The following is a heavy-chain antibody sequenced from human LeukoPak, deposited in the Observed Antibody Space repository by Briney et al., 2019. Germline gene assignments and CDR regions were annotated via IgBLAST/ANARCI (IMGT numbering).Heavy chain of an antibody. CDR2: IIPIFGTA. CDR1: GGTFSRYA. CDR3: ARVRITIFGVVIINTGWFDP. J-gene: IGHJ5*02. D-gene: IGHD3-3*01. Sequence: SSVKVSCQACGGTFSRYAISWLRQAPGQGLEWMGRIIPIFGTANYAQKFQGRVTITTDESTSTAYMELSSLRSEDTAVYYCARVRITIFGVVIINTGWFDPWGQGTLVTVSS. V-gene: IGHV1-69*05.